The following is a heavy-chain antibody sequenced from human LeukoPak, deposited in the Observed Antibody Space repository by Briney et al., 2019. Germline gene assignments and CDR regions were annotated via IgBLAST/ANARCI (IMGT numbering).Heavy chain of an antibody. CDR1: GYSISSGYY. D-gene: IGHD1-26*01. V-gene: IGHV4-38-2*02. CDR3: ARGVNSGYFDY. CDR2: IYHSGST. J-gene: IGHJ4*02. Sequence: PSETLSLTCTVSGYSISSGYYWGWIRQPPGKGLEWIGSIYHSGSTYYNPSLKSRVTISVDTSKNQFSLKLTSVTAADTAVYYCARGVNSGYFDYCGQGTLVTVSS.